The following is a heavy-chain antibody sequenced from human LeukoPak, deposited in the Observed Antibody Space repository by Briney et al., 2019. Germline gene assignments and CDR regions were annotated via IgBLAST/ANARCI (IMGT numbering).Heavy chain of an antibody. J-gene: IGHJ4*02. CDR2: INAGNGNT. CDR3: ARVPTKLWFGELFRGYFDY. Sequence: ASVKVSCKASGYAFTSYAMHWVRQAPGQRLEWMGWINAGNGNTKYSQKFQGRVTITRDTSASTAYMELSSLRSEDTAVYYCARVPTKLWFGELFRGYFDYWGQGTLVTVSS. CDR1: GYAFTSYA. V-gene: IGHV1-3*01. D-gene: IGHD3-10*01.